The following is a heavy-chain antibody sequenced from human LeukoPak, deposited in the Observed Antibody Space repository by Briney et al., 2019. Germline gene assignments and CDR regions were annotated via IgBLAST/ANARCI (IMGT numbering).Heavy chain of an antibody. CDR1: GASFSNYY. V-gene: IGHV4-34*01. CDR2: MNQSGRA. J-gene: IGHJ2*01. Sequence: PSETLSLTCAVYGASFSNYYWGRVRQPPGKGLEWIGEMNQSGRANYNPSLKSRVTLSVDTSKNQFSLKLDSVTAADTAVYYCARGGGAARPRYFDLWGRGTLVTVSS. CDR3: ARGGGAARPRYFDL. D-gene: IGHD6-6*01.